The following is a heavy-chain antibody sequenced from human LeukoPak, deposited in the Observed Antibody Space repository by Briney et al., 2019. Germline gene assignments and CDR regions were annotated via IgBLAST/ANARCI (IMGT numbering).Heavy chain of an antibody. Sequence: GGSLRLSCAASGFTFSSYALSWVRQAPGKGLEWVAFIRYDGSNKYYADSVKGRFTISRDNSKNTLYLQMNSLRAEDTAVYYCAKDSRYSSSWAYFDYWGQGTLVTVSS. J-gene: IGHJ4*02. D-gene: IGHD6-13*01. CDR2: IRYDGSNK. CDR3: AKDSRYSSSWAYFDY. CDR1: GFTFSSYA. V-gene: IGHV3-30*02.